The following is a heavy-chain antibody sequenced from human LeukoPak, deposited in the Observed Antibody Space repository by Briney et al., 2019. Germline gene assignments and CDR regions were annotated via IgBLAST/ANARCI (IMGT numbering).Heavy chain of an antibody. J-gene: IGHJ4*02. CDR2: IHYSGST. V-gene: IGHV4-39*01. D-gene: IGHD3/OR15-3a*01. CDR1: GGSISSSSYY. Sequence: NPSETLSLTCTVSGGSISSSSYYWGWIRQPPGKGLEWIGSIHYSGSTNYNPSLKSRVTISVDTSKNQFSLKLSSVTAADTAVYYCARQTGSGLFTLPGGQGTLVTVSS. CDR3: ARQTGSGLFTLP.